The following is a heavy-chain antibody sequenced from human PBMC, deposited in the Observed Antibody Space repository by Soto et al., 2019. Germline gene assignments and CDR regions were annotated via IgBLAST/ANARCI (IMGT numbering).Heavy chain of an antibody. D-gene: IGHD3-22*01. CDR2: IIPIFGTA. CDR1: GGTFSSYA. V-gene: IGHV1-69*12. J-gene: IGHJ4*02. Sequence: QVQLVQSGAEVKKPGSSVKVSCKASGGTFSSYAISWVRQAPGQGLEWMGGIIPIFGTANYARKFQGRVTIAADESTSTAYMELSSLSAEDTAVYYCARDSGYYDSSGYTLLDWGQGTLVTVSS. CDR3: ARDSGYYDSSGYTLLD.